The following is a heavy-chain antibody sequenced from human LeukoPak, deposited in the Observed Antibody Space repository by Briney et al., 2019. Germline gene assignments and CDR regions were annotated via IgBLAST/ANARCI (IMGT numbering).Heavy chain of an antibody. CDR2: IWYDGSNT. CDR3: ARDSGPLDT. J-gene: IGHJ5*02. D-gene: IGHD1-1*01. CDR1: GFTFSSYS. Sequence: GGSLRLSCAASGFTFSSYSLHWVRQAPGKGLEWVAVIWYDGSNTYYPDSVKGRFTISRDDSKNTLYLQMNSLRAEDTAVYYCARDSGPLDTWGQGTLVTVSS. V-gene: IGHV3-33*01.